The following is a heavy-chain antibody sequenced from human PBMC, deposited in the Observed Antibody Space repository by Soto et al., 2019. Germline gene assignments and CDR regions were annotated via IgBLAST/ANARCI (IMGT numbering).Heavy chain of an antibody. CDR3: ARDLGGYCSSTSCPPYYYYGMDV. CDR1: GFTFSSYS. J-gene: IGHJ6*02. CDR2: ISSSSSTI. Sequence: EVQLVESGGGLVQPGGSLRLSCAASGFTFSSYSMNWVRQAPGKGLEWVSYISSSSSTIYYADSVKGRFTISRDNAKNSLYLQMNRLRDEDTAVYYCARDLGGYCSSTSCPPYYYYGMDVWGQGTTVTVSS. V-gene: IGHV3-48*02. D-gene: IGHD2-2*01.